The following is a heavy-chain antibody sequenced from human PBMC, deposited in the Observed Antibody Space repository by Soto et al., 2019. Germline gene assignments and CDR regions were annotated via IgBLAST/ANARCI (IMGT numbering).Heavy chain of an antibody. CDR1: GFTFTNYF. Sequence: QAQLVQSGAEVKKPGASVKVSCKASGFTFTNYFFYWVRQAPGQGLEWMGIISPYDGSTKYVQRLQVRVTISSDTSTSTVYVELSGLRSEDTAVYYCARGDGRGSSGFYYYYGMDVCGHGTTVTLSS. CDR2: ISPYDGST. V-gene: IGHV1-46*01. D-gene: IGHD6-25*01. CDR3: ARGDGRGSSGFYYYYGMDV. J-gene: IGHJ6*02.